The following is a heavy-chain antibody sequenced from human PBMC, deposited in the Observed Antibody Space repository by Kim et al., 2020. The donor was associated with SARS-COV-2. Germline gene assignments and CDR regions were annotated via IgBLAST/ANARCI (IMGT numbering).Heavy chain of an antibody. J-gene: IGHJ4*02. V-gene: IGHV5-51*01. D-gene: IGHD1-26*01. CDR1: GYSFTSYW. Sequence: GESLKISCKGSGYSFTSYWIGWVRQMPGKGLEWMGIIYTGDSDTRYSPSFQGQVTISADKSISTAYLQWSSLKASDTAMYYCATWPRGIVGATFPPFRFDYWGQGTLVTVSS. CDR3: ATWPRGIVGATFPPFRFDY. CDR2: IYTGDSDT.